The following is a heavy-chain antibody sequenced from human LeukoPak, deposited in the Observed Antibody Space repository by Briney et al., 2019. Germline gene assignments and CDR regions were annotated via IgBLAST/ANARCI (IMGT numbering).Heavy chain of an antibody. D-gene: IGHD2-15*01. CDR2: IRYDGGNT. CDR1: GFIFSNYA. Sequence: GGSLRLSCAASGFIFSNYAMQWVRQAPGMGLEWVAFIRYDGGNTYYADSVKGRFTISRDNAKNSLYLRMNSLRVDDTAVYYCVREPPHVGMPGPGDYWGQGTLVTVSS. V-gene: IGHV3-30*02. J-gene: IGHJ4*02. CDR3: VREPPHVGMPGPGDY.